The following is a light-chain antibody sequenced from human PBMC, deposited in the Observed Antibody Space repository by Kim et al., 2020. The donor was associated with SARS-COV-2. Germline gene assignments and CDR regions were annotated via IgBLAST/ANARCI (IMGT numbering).Light chain of an antibody. V-gene: IGLV4-60*03. J-gene: IGLJ3*02. CDR3: ETWDSNIQV. CDR1: SGHSNYF. Sequence: QLVLTQSSSASASLGSSVKLTCTLSSGHSNYFIAWHQQQPGKAPRFLMKVEGSGSYNKGGGVPDRFSGSRSGADRYLIISNLHSEDEADYYRETWDSNIQVFGGGTQLTVL. CDR2: VEGSGSY.